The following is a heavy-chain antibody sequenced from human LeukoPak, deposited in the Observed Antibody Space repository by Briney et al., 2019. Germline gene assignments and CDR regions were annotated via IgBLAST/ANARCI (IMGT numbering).Heavy chain of an antibody. J-gene: IGHJ4*02. CDR3: ARDATPRNSIWDYFGK. D-gene: IGHD4-23*01. V-gene: IGHV3-23*01. CDR1: GFSFDICA. Sequence: GGSLRLSCVASGFSFDICAMSWVRQAPGKGPEWVSSIGGPTETFYADSVRGRFTVSRDNSQNTLYLQMNSLRAEDTAVYYCARDATPRNSIWDYFGKWGQGALVTVST. CDR2: IGGPTET.